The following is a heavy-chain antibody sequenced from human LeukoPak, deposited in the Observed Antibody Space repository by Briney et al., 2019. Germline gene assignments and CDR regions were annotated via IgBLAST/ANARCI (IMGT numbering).Heavy chain of an antibody. J-gene: IGHJ4*02. D-gene: IGHD6-13*01. V-gene: IGHV3-30*02. CDR2: IRYDGSNK. Sequence: GGSLRLSCAASGFTFSSYGMHWVRQAPGKGLEWVAFIRYDGSNKYYADSVEGRFTISRDNSKSTLYLQMNSLRAEDTAVYYCAKDQYSSSWYFPFDYWGQGTLVTVSS. CDR3: AKDQYSSSWYFPFDY. CDR1: GFTFSSYG.